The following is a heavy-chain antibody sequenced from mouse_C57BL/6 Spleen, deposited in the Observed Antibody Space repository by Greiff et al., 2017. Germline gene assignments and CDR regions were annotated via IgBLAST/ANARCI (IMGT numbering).Heavy chain of an antibody. Sequence: QVQLQQPGAELVRPGSSVKLSCKASGYTFTSYWMHWVKQRPIQGLEWIGNIDPSDSETHYNQKFKDQATLTVAKSSSTAYMQLSSLTSEDSAVXYCAEHGDGRGFAYWGQGTLVTVSA. CDR1: GYTFTSYW. D-gene: IGHD2-13*01. CDR3: AEHGDGRGFAY. CDR2: IDPSDSET. V-gene: IGHV1-52*01. J-gene: IGHJ3*01.